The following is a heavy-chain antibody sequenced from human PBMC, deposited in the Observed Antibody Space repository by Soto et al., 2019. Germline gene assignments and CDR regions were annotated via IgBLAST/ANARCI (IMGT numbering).Heavy chain of an antibody. V-gene: IGHV1-69*06. CDR3: ARRDSGGFYRYFDS. CDR1: GGTFSTNP. Sequence: QVQLVQSGAEVKKPGSSVKVSCKASGGTFSTNPISWVRQAPGQGLEWMGGTGSGTGPGNHAQKFQGRLTMTVDKFTSTVYMELSSLSAEDMGVYYCARRDSGGFYRYFDSWGQGTLVTVSS. J-gene: IGHJ4*02. D-gene: IGHD2-15*01. CDR2: TGSGTGPG.